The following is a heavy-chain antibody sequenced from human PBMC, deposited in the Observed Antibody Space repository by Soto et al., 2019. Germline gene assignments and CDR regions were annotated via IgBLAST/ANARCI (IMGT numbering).Heavy chain of an antibody. Sequence: PGESLKISCKGSGYSFTSYWIGWVRQMPGKGLERMRIIYPGDSDTRYSPSFQGQVTISADKSISTAYLQWSSLKASDTAMYFFARHEGDYGSPAAGLFDYWGQGTLVTVSS. CDR3: ARHEGDYGSPAAGLFDY. V-gene: IGHV5-51*01. CDR2: IYPGDSDT. J-gene: IGHJ4*02. CDR1: GYSFTSYW. D-gene: IGHD3-10*01.